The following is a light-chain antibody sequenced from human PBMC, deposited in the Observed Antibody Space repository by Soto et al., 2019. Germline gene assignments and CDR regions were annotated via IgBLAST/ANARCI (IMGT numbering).Light chain of an antibody. Sequence: AIRMTQSPSSLSASTGDRVTXXCRASQGISSYLAWYQQKPGKAPKIXIYAASTLQSGVPSRFSGSGSGTDFTLTISCLQSEDFATYYCQQYHSYPRTFGQGTKVDIK. V-gene: IGKV1-8*01. CDR2: AAS. J-gene: IGKJ1*01. CDR3: QQYHSYPRT. CDR1: QGISSY.